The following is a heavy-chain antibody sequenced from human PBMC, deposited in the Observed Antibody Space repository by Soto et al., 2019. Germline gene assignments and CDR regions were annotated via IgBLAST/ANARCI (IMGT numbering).Heavy chain of an antibody. D-gene: IGHD2-2*01. CDR3: ARVGAYCVSTSCHDY. Sequence: QVQLVQSGAEMKKPGASVKVSCKASGYTFTNYGISWVRQAPGQGRAWMGWISAYNGNTAYAQKLQGRVTMTTDTSTSTAYMELRSLRSDDTAVYYCARVGAYCVSTSCHDYWGQGTLVTVSS. CDR2: ISAYNGNT. CDR1: GYTFTNYG. J-gene: IGHJ4*02. V-gene: IGHV1-18*01.